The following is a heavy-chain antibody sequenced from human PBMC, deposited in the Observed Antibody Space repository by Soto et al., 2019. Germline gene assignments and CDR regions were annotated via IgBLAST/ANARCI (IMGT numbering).Heavy chain of an antibody. Sequence: PSETLSLTCAVSGGSISRGGYSWSWIRQPPGKGLEWIGYIYHSGSTYYNLSLKSRVTISVDRSKNQFSLKLSSVTAADTAVYYCARGSSRAVDGWFDTWAQGTPVTVSS. V-gene: IGHV4-30-2*01. J-gene: IGHJ5*02. CDR1: GGSISRGGYS. D-gene: IGHD6-19*01. CDR2: IYHSGST. CDR3: ARGSSRAVDGWFDT.